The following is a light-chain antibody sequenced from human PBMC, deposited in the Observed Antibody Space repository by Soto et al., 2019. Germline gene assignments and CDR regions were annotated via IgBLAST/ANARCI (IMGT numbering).Light chain of an antibody. Sequence: DIVMTQSPLSLPVTPGEPASISCRSSESLLHSNGYNYLDWYLQKPGQSPQLRIFLGSNRAAGVPDRFSDSGSGTDFTLKISRVEAEDVGVYYCMQALQTPWTFGQGTKVDIK. V-gene: IGKV2-28*01. CDR1: ESLLHSNGYNY. CDR2: LGS. CDR3: MQALQTPWT. J-gene: IGKJ1*01.